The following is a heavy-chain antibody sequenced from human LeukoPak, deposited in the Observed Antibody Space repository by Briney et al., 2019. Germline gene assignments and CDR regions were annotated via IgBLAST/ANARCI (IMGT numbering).Heavy chain of an antibody. D-gene: IGHD5-18*01. V-gene: IGHV4-39*01. CDR3: ARGVSQLWLLDY. J-gene: IGHJ4*02. Sequence: SDTLSLTCTVSGGFISSSSYYWGWIRQPPGKGLEWIGRIYYSGSTYYTPSLKSRVTISVDTSKNQFSLKLSSVNAADTAVYYCARGVSQLWLLDYWGQGTLVTVSS. CDR2: IYYSGST. CDR1: GGFISSSSYY.